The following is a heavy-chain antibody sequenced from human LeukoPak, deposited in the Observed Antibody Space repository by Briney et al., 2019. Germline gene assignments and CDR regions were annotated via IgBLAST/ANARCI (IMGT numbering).Heavy chain of an antibody. CDR2: ISGSGGST. J-gene: IGHJ4*02. D-gene: IGHD3-22*01. CDR3: AKAHLDSSGYYRFDY. CDR1: GFTFSSYG. V-gene: IGHV3-23*01. Sequence: GGSLRLSCAASGFTFSSYGMSWVRQAPGKGLEWVSGISGSGGSTYYADSVKGRYTISRDNPKNTLYLQMNSLRAEDTAVYYCAKAHLDSSGYYRFDYWGQGTLVTVSP.